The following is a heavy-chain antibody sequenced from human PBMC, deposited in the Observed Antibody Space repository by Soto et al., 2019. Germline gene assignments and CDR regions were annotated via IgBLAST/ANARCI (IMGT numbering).Heavy chain of an antibody. CDR3: ARGGLGVGRSWFDYYYYYYYMDV. CDR2: INPSGGST. J-gene: IGHJ6*03. Sequence: GASVKVSCKASGYTFTSYYMHWVXQAPGQGLEWMGIINPSGGSTSYAQKFQGRVTMTMDTSTSTVYMELSSLRSEAPAVYYCARGGLGVGRSWFDYYYYYYYMDVWGKGTTVTVSS. D-gene: IGHD6-13*01. CDR1: GYTFTSYY. V-gene: IGHV1-46*03.